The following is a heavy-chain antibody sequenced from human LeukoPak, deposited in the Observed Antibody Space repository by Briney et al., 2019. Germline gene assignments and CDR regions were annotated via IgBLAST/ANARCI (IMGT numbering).Heavy chain of an antibody. D-gene: IGHD2-21*02. CDR3: ARDEVVTALRVGYMDV. CDR1: GFTVRANY. Sequence: GGSLRLSCAASGFTVRANYMNWVRQAPGKGLEWVSSMYSSPYIYYADSVKGRFTISRDNAKNALYLQMNSLRAEDTAVYYCARDEVVTALRVGYMDVWGRGATVTVSS. CDR2: MYSSPYI. J-gene: IGHJ6*03. V-gene: IGHV3-69-1*01.